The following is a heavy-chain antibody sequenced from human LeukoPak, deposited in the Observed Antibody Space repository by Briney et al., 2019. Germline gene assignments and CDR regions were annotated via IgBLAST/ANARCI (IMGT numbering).Heavy chain of an antibody. J-gene: IGHJ5*02. V-gene: IGHV4-31*03. CDR2: IYYSGST. Sequence: TSETLSLTCTVSGGSTSSGGYYWSWIRQHPGKGLEWIGYIYYSGSTYYNPSLKSRVTISVDTSKNRFSLKLSSVTAADTAVYYCARDRGYPRAWFDPWGQGTLVTVSS. CDR3: ARDRGYPRAWFDP. D-gene: IGHD1-1*01. CDR1: GGSTSSGGYY.